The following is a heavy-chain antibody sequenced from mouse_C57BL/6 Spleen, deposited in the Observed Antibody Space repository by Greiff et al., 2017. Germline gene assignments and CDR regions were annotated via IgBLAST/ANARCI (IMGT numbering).Heavy chain of an antibody. Sequence: VQLQQPGAELVMPGASVKLSCKASGYTFTSYWMHWVKQRPGQGLEWIGEIDPSDSYTTYNQKFKGKSTLTVDKSSSTAYMQLSSLTSEDSAVYYSARSRGYNAMDYWGQGTSVTVSS. CDR2: IDPSDSYT. CDR3: ARSRGYNAMDY. J-gene: IGHJ4*01. V-gene: IGHV1-69*01. CDR1: GYTFTSYW.